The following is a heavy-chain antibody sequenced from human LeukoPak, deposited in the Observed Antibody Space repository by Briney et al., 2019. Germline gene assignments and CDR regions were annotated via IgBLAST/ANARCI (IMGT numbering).Heavy chain of an antibody. CDR1: GISFSSYG. CDR3: ARVGYSSSWFFFNF. CDR2: LSSTGTT. J-gene: IGHJ4*02. Sequence: TGGSLRLSCAASGISFSSYGMSWVRQAPGKGLEWVSTLSSTGTTFYAGSVEGRFTISRANSENTLYLQMDSLRAADTALYYCARVGYSSSWFFFNFWGQGTLVTVSS. D-gene: IGHD6-13*01. V-gene: IGHV3-23*05.